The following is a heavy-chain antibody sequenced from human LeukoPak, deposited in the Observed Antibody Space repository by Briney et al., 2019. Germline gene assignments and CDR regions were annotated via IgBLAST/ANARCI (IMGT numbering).Heavy chain of an antibody. CDR2: ISHSGGAT. D-gene: IGHD5-24*01. Sequence: GRSLRLSCAASGFTFDDYAMHWVRQAPGKGLEWVSTISHSGGATHYADSVKGRFTISRDNSKNTVSLQMSSLRVEDTAVYYCANFKGKDGIKDHFDYWGQGTLVTVSS. V-gene: IGHV3-23*01. CDR1: GFTFDDYA. J-gene: IGHJ4*02. CDR3: ANFKGKDGIKDHFDY.